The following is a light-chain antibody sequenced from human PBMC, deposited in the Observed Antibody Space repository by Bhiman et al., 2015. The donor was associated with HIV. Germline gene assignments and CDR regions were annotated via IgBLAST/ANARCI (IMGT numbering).Light chain of an antibody. CDR1: SNDGRDSKY. J-gene: IGLJ3*02. Sequence: QSALTQSRSVSGSLGQSVTISCTGTSNDGRDSKYVSWYQQHPGKAPKLMIYDVSERPSGVPNRFSGSKSGNTASLTISGLQAEDEADYYCAAWDDSLNVWVFGGGTKLTVL. CDR2: DVS. V-gene: IGLV2-11*01. CDR3: AAWDDSLNVWV.